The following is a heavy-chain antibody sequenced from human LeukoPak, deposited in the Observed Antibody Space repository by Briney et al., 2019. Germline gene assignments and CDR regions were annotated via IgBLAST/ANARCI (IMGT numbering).Heavy chain of an antibody. Sequence: GASVKVSCKASGGTFSSYAISWVRQAPGQGLEWMGGIIPIFGTANYAQKFQGRVTITADESTSTACMELSSLRSEDTAVYYCAREMCGSSTSCYYFDYWGQGTLVTVSS. V-gene: IGHV1-69*13. D-gene: IGHD2-2*01. CDR2: IIPIFGTA. CDR3: AREMCGSSTSCYYFDY. CDR1: GGTFSSYA. J-gene: IGHJ4*02.